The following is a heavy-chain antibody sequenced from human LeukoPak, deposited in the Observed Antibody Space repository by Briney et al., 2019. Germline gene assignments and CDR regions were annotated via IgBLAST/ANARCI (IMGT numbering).Heavy chain of an antibody. CDR2: INWNGGNT. CDR3: AKDGSGSSWGWVFDY. J-gene: IGHJ4*02. CDR1: GFTFDDYG. V-gene: IGHV3-20*04. Sequence: GGSLRLSCAASGFTFDDYGMSWVRQAPGKGLEWVAGINWNGGNTWYSDSVKGRFTISRDNSKNSLYLQMNSLRAEDTALYYCAKDGSGSSWGWVFDYWGQGPLVTVPS. D-gene: IGHD1-26*01.